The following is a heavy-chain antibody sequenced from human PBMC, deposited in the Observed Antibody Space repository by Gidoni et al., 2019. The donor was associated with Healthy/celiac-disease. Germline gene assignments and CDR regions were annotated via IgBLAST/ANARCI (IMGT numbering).Heavy chain of an antibody. V-gene: IGHV3-30-3*01. J-gene: IGHJ3*02. CDR3: ARDSGSYPGAFDI. Sequence: QVQLVESGGGVVQPGRSLRLSCAAPGFTFSSYAMHWVRQAPGKGLEWVAVISYDGSNKYYADSVKGRFTISRDNSKNTLYLQMNSLRAEDTAVYYCARDSGSYPGAFDIWGQGTMVTVSS. CDR1: GFTFSSYA. D-gene: IGHD1-26*01. CDR2: ISYDGSNK.